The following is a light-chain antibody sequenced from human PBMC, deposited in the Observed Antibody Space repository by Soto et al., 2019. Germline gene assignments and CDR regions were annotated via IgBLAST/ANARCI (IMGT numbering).Light chain of an antibody. J-gene: IGKJ1*01. V-gene: IGKV1-39*01. CDR2: AAS. CDR1: QSISTY. CDR3: QQSYITPWT. Sequence: DIQMTQSTSSLSASVGDRVTITCRASQSISTYLNWYQQKPGTAPKLLIYAASSLQSGVPSRFSCIGSGTDFTLTISSLQPEDFATYYCQQSYITPWTFGQGAKVDIK.